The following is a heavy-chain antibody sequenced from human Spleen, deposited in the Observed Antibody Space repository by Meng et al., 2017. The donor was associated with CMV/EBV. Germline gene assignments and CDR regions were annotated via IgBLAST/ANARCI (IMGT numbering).Heavy chain of an antibody. V-gene: IGHV1-69*05. CDR1: GGTFSSYA. CDR3: ARDTVITIFGVVTYYYYGMDV. Sequence: SVKVSCKASGGTFSSYAISWVRQAPGQGLEWMGGIIPIFGTANYAQKFQGRVTITTDECTSTAYMELSSLRSEDTAVYYCARDTVITIFGVVTYYYYGMDVWGQGTTVTVSS. D-gene: IGHD3-3*01. J-gene: IGHJ6*02. CDR2: IIPIFGTA.